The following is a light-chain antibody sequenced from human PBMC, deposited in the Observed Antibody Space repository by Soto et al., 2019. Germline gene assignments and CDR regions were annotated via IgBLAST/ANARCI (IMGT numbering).Light chain of an antibody. CDR3: CSYAGSGTFYV. Sequence: QSALTQPASVSGSPGQSITISCSDVGSFLLVSWYQQRPGKAPQLIIYEGNKRPSGISNRFSGFKSGNTASLTVSGLQAEDEADYYCCSYAGSGTFYVFGSGTKVTV. J-gene: IGLJ1*01. CDR2: EGN. V-gene: IGLV2-23*01. CDR1: DVGSFLL.